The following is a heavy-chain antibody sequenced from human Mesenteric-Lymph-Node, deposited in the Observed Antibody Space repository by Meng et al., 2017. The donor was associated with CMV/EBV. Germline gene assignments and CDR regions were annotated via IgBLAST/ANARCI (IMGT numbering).Heavy chain of an antibody. CDR3: ARGRTVNT. CDR2: INHGGRT. Sequence: LYLTCAVYSGSFSDSYWNWIRQPPGKGLEWIGEINHGGRTNYNPSLKSRVTISVDTSKNQFSLKLTSVTAADTAVYYCARGRTVNTWGQGTLVTVSS. V-gene: IGHV4-34*01. D-gene: IGHD1-1*01. J-gene: IGHJ5*02. CDR1: SGSFSDSY.